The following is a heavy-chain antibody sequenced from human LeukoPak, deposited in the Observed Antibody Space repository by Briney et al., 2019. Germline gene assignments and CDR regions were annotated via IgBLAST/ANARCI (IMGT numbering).Heavy chain of an antibody. V-gene: IGHV4-59*01. CDR3: PRESATEYCSSTSCYGDWYFDL. J-gene: IGHJ2*01. Sequence: SETLSLTCTVSGGSISSYYWSWIRQPPGKGLEWIGYIYYSGSTNYNPSLKSRVTISVDTSKNQFSLKLSSVTAADTAVYYCPRESATEYCSSTSCYGDWYFDLWGRGTLVTVSS. D-gene: IGHD2-2*01. CDR1: GGSISSYY. CDR2: IYYSGST.